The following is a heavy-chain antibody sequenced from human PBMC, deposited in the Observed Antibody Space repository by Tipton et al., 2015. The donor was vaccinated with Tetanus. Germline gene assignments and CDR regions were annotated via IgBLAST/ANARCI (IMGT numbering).Heavy chain of an antibody. CDR3: AREADCSGGSCFSGDFDN. Sequence: PRLSCAASGFIFSSYGIHWVRQAPGKGLEWVAVSWYDGTDKYYADSVKGRFTISRDNSKNTLYLQMNSLRAEDTALYYCAREADCSGGSCFSGDFDNWGQGTQVTVSS. D-gene: IGHD2-15*01. CDR2: SWYDGTDK. V-gene: IGHV3-33*01. CDR1: GFIFSSYG. J-gene: IGHJ4*02.